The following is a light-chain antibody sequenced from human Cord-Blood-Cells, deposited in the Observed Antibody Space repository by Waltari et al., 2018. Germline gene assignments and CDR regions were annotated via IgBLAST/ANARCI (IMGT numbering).Light chain of an antibody. CDR1: QSVLCSSNNMNY. CDR3: QQYYSTPRT. J-gene: IGKJ4*01. V-gene: IGKV4-1*01. Sequence: DIMMTQSPDYLAESLRDRSPIYCTSTQSVLCSSNNMNYLAWCQQKAGQPPRLPIYWASTRESGVPDRFSGSGSGTDYTLTVRSLQAEDVAVYYCQQYYSTPRTFGGGTKVEIK. CDR2: WAS.